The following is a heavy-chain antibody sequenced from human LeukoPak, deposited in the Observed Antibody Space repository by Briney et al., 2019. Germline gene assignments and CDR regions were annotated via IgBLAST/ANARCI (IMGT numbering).Heavy chain of an antibody. J-gene: IGHJ4*02. CDR3: VREYHGGYFDF. V-gene: IGHV1-46*03. CDR2: VYPSAGTS. D-gene: IGHD3-16*01. Sequence: GASVKVSCKASGYTFTSYYMHWVRQAPGQGLEWLGVVYPSAGTSDPAQRFRARITLSDDTSTSTAYMELRRLKSEDTAIYFCVREYHGGYFDFWGQGTLVTVSS. CDR1: GYTFTSYY.